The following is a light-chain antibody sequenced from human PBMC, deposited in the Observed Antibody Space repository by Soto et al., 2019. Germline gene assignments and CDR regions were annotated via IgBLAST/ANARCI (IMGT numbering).Light chain of an antibody. Sequence: QSALTQPASVSGSPGQSITISCTGTGSDDDCYNYVSWYQQHPGKAPKVMIYDVSNRPSGVSNRFSGSKSGNTASLTISGLQAEDEADYYCSSYTSASTPLVFGGGTKLTVL. CDR2: DVS. V-gene: IGLV2-14*01. CDR3: SSYTSASTPLV. J-gene: IGLJ2*01. CDR1: GSDDDCYNY.